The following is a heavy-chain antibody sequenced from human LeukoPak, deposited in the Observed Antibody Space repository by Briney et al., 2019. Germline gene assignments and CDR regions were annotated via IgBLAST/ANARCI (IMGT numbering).Heavy chain of an antibody. CDR2: ISAYNGNT. CDR3: ARVIYCSGGSCYWRDWFDP. Sequence: ASVKVSCKASGYTFNSYGISWVRQAPGQGLEWMGWISAYNGNTNYAQNLQGRVTMTTDTSTGTAYMELRSLRSDDTAVYYCARVIYCSGGSCYWRDWFDPWGQGTLVTVSS. J-gene: IGHJ5*02. CDR1: GYTFNSYG. D-gene: IGHD2-15*01. V-gene: IGHV1-18*01.